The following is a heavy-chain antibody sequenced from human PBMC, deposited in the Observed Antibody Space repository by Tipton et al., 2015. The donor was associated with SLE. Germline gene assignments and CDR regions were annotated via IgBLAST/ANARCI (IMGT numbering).Heavy chain of an antibody. CDR3: ASRGAYRVFAY. D-gene: IGHD5-24*01. V-gene: IGHV4-39*07. CDR2: IYYSGTT. CDR1: GGSISSSSNY. Sequence: LRLSCTVSGGSISSSSNYWGWIRQPPGKGLEWIGTIYYSGTTYYNPSLKSRVTISVDTAKNHFSLRLSSVTAADTAVYYCASRGAYRVFAYWGQGTLVTVSS. J-gene: IGHJ4*02.